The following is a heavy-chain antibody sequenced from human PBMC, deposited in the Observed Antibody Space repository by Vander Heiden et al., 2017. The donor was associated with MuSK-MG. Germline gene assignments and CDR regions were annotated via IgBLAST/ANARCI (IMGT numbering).Heavy chain of an antibody. CDR2: SRSKAYGGTT. V-gene: IGHV3-49*03. D-gene: IGHD3-3*01. CDR1: GFTFGVYA. CDR3: TRDRYDCWSGYFPFDY. Sequence: EVQRVESGEGLVQPGWSLRPPCTPSGFTFGVYALRWFRRAPGKGLEWVGFSRSKAYGGTTEYAASVKGRFTISRDDSKSIAYLQMNSLRTEDTAVYYCTRDRYDCWSGYFPFDYWGQGTLVTVSS. J-gene: IGHJ4*02.